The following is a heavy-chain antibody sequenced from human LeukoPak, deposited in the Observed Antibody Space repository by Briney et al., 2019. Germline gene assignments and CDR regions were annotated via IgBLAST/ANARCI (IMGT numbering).Heavy chain of an antibody. V-gene: IGHV3-7*03. J-gene: IGHJ4*02. CDR3: ARDQYDTWSRRGNFDS. CDR1: GFTSGKYW. CDR2: IKLDGSEK. D-gene: IGHD3-3*01. Sequence: GGSLRLSCVASGFTSGKYWMGWVRQAPGKGLAWVANIKLDGSEKNYVDSVKGRFTISRDNTKNSLYLQMNSLRVEDTAVFYCARDQYDTWSRRGNFDSWGQGTLVIVSS.